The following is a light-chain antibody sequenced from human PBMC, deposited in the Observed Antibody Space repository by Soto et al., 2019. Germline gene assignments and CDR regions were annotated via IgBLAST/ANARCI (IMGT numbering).Light chain of an antibody. V-gene: IGKV1-5*03. CDR1: QSINSC. J-gene: IGKJ1*01. CDR2: KAS. Sequence: DIQMTQSPSTLSASVGDRVTINCRASQSINSCLAWYQQKPGTAPKLLIYKASSLESGVPSRFSGSGSETEFTLNISSLQPDYVASYYCQQYSSKSAFGQGTKVEIK. CDR3: QQYSSKSA.